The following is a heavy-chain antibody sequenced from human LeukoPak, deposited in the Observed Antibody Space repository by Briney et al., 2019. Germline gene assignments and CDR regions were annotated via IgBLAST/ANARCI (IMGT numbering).Heavy chain of an antibody. CDR2: ISGSGGST. J-gene: IGHJ4*02. CDR3: AKVPFVYSRSWQDY. Sequence: GGSLRLSCAASGFTFKTTGMSWVRQAPGKGLEWVSAISGSGGSTYYADSVKGRFTISRDNSKNTLYLQMNSLRAEDTAVYYCAKVPFVYSRSWQDYWGQGTLVTVST. CDR1: GFTFKTTG. V-gene: IGHV3-23*01. D-gene: IGHD6-13*01.